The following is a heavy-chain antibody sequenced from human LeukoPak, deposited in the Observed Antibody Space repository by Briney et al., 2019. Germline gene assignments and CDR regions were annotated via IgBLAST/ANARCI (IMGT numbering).Heavy chain of an antibody. J-gene: IGHJ4*02. Sequence: GGSLRLSCAASGFTFSSYAMSWVRQAPGKGLEWVSAVSAGGDNTYYAVSVKGRFTISRDNSKKTVYLQMTSVTAEDTARYSCAKKRTPVAGTNYFDYWGQGILVTVSS. CDR1: GFTFSSYA. D-gene: IGHD6-19*01. CDR2: VSAGGDNT. CDR3: AKKRTPVAGTNYFDY. V-gene: IGHV3-23*01.